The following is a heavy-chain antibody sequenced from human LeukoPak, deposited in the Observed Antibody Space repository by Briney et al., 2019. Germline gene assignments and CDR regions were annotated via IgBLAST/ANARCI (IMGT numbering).Heavy chain of an antibody. D-gene: IGHD3-10*01. V-gene: IGHV4-34*01. CDR3: ARAYGSGSFGP. J-gene: IGHJ5*02. CDR2: INYSGST. CDR1: SESFSGYF. Sequence: SETLSLTCAIYSESFSGYFWSWIRQPPGKGLEWIGEINYSGSTNYNPSLKSRVTISVDTSKNQFSLKLSSVTAADTAVYYCARAYGSGSFGPWGQGTLVTVSS.